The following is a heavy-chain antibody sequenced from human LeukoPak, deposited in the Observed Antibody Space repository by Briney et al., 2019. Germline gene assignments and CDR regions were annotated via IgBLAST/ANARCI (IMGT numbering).Heavy chain of an antibody. V-gene: IGHV3-23*01. CDR3: AKGDTTVTTHYFDY. D-gene: IGHD4-17*01. CDR2: ISASGGST. CDR1: GFTFGSSV. J-gene: IGHJ4*02. Sequence: GGSLRLSCTVSGFTFGSSVMSCVRQAPGRGLEWVSTISASGGSTYYADSVKGRFTISRDNSKNTLYLQMNSLRAEDTAVYYCAKGDTTVTTHYFDYWGQGTLVTVSS.